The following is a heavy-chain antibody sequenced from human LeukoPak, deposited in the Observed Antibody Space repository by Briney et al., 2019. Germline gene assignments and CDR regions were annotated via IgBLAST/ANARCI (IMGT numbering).Heavy chain of an antibody. Sequence: SETLSLTCTVSGYSISSGYYWGWIRQPPGKGLEWIGSIYHSGSTYYNPSLKSRVTISVDTSKNQLSLKLSSVTAADTAVYYCARVNYYDSSGYLDYWGQGTLVTVSS. CDR2: IYHSGST. CDR3: ARVNYYDSSGYLDY. J-gene: IGHJ4*02. V-gene: IGHV4-38-2*02. D-gene: IGHD3-22*01. CDR1: GYSISSGYY.